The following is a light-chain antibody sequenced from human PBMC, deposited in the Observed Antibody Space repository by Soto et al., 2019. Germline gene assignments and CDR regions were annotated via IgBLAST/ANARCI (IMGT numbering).Light chain of an antibody. V-gene: IGKV3D-15*01. CDR1: QTVTND. CDR3: QQYNSYSWT. CDR2: GAS. Sequence: EIVMTQSAATLTVSTGERATLSCRASQTVTNDYVAWYQHKDGQAPRLLIYGASNRATGIPDRFSGSGSGTDFTLTISSLQPDDFATYYCQQYNSYSWTFGQGTKVDVK. J-gene: IGKJ1*01.